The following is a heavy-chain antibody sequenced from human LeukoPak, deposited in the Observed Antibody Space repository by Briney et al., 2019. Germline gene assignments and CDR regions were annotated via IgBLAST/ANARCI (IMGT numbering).Heavy chain of an antibody. CDR2: VYDRGGT. CDR1: GDFISRYY. Sequence: PSETLSLTCTVSGDFISRYYWSWIRQSPGKGLEWIGYVYDRGGTNYNPSLKSRAIISADTSKNQFSLKVTSVTAADTAVYYCASRYSSSWLNYYGMDVWGQGTTVTVSS. D-gene: IGHD6-13*01. J-gene: IGHJ6*02. V-gene: IGHV4-59*01. CDR3: ASRYSSSWLNYYGMDV.